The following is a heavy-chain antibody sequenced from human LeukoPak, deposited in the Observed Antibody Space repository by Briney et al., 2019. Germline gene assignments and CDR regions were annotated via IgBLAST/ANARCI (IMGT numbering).Heavy chain of an antibody. D-gene: IGHD3-3*01. Sequence: PGGSLRLSCVASGFTFGNYGMSWVRQAPGKGLQWVSGISASGISEYYADSVKGRFTISRDNSKNTLYLQMNSLRAEDTAVYYCAKGRSYDFWSGYSPLEYWGQGTLVTVSS. V-gene: IGHV3-23*01. J-gene: IGHJ4*02. CDR3: AKGRSYDFWSGYSPLEY. CDR1: GFTFGNYG. CDR2: ISASGISE.